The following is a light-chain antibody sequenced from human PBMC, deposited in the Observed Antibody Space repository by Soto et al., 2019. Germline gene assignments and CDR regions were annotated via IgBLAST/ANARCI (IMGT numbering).Light chain of an antibody. CDR2: DAS. Sequence: ELLLTQSPVTQSLSPGEIATLSCMASQSVSRSLAWYQQKPGQAPRLLVYDASNRATGIPARFSGSGSGTDFTLTISSLEPEDFAVYFCQHRGNWPLTFGGGTKVDIK. V-gene: IGKV3-11*01. J-gene: IGKJ4*01. CDR1: QSVSRS. CDR3: QHRGNWPLT.